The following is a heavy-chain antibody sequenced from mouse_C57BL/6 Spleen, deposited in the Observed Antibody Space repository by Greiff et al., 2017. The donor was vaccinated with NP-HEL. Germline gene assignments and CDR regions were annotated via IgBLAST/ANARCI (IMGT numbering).Heavy chain of an antibody. CDR1: GFNIKDYY. CDR3: ADYYGSSYENAMDY. CDR2: IDPGDGET. V-gene: IGHV14-2*01. J-gene: IGHJ4*01. Sequence: EVQLQQSGAELVKPGASVKLSCTASGFNIKDYYMHWVKQRTEQGLEWIGRIDPGDGETKYAPKFQGKATITADTSSNTAYLQLSSLTSEDTAVYYCADYYGSSYENAMDYGGQGTSVTVSS. D-gene: IGHD1-1*01.